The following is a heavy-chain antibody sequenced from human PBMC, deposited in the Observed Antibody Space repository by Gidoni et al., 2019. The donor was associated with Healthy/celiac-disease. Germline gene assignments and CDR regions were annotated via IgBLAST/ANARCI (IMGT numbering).Heavy chain of an antibody. CDR1: GGSISSYY. V-gene: IGHV4-59*01. J-gene: IGHJ3*02. CDR3: AREMPTGTRGAFDI. Sequence: QVQLQESGPGLVKPSETLSLTCTVSGGSISSYYWSWIRQPPGKGLEWIGYTYYSGSTNYNPFLKSRVTISVDTTKNQFSLKLSSVTAADTAVYCWAREMPTGTRGAFDIWGQGTMVTVSS. CDR2: TYYSGST. D-gene: IGHD3-10*01.